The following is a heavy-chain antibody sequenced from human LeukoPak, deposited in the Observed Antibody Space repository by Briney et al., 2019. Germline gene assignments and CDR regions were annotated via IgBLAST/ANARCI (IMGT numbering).Heavy chain of an antibody. D-gene: IGHD2-2*01. Sequence: GGSLRLSCAASGFTFSSYAMSWVRQAPGKGLEWVSVISGSDSSTYYADSVKGRFTISRDNSKNTLYLQMNSLRAEDTAIYYCAKDRRVGCSTTTCYLFDSWGQGTPVTVSS. J-gene: IGHJ4*02. CDR3: AKDRRVGCSTTTCYLFDS. V-gene: IGHV3-23*01. CDR2: ISGSDSST. CDR1: GFTFSSYA.